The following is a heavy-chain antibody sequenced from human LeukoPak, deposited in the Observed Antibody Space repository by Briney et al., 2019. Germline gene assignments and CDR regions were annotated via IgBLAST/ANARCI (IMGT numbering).Heavy chain of an antibody. J-gene: IGHJ4*02. D-gene: IGHD4-17*01. CDR3: AGARHGDFRWDY. CDR2: IHSADSNT. Sequence: GESLKISCKDSGYSFTNYWIGWVRQMPGKGLEWMGLIHSADSNTKYSPSFQGQVTISVDKSISTAFLQWSGLKASDTAMYYCAGARHGDFRWDYWGQGTLVTVSS. CDR1: GYSFTNYW. V-gene: IGHV5-51*01.